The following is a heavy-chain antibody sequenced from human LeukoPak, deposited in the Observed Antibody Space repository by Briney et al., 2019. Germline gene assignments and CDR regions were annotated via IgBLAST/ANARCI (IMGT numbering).Heavy chain of an antibody. Sequence: GASLKISFQGSGYRFTSYWIGWVRPTPGKGLEWMGIIYPGESDTRYSPSFQGQVTISADKSISTAYLQWSSLKASDTAMYYCAMSDTALVWFDPWGQGTLVTVSS. CDR3: AMSDTALVWFDP. CDR2: IYPGESDT. D-gene: IGHD5-18*01. CDR1: GYRFTSYW. J-gene: IGHJ5*02. V-gene: IGHV5-51*01.